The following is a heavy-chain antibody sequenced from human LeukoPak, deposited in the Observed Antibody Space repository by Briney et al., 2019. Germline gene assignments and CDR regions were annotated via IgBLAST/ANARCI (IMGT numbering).Heavy chain of an antibody. CDR1: GFTFSDYY. D-gene: IGHD6-13*01. V-gene: IGHV3-11*01. CDR2: ISSSGSTI. J-gene: IGHJ3*02. Sequence: NPGGSLRLSCAASGFTFSDYYMSWIRQAPGKGLEWVSYISSSGSTIYYADSVKGRFTISRDNAKNSLYLQMNSLRAEDTAVYYCARDYRDSSSWYYAFDIWGQGTMVTVSS. CDR3: ARDYRDSSSWYYAFDI.